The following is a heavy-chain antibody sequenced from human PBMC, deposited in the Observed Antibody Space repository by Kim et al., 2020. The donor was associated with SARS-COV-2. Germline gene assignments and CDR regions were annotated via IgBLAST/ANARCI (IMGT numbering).Heavy chain of an antibody. CDR1: GGSFSGYY. Sequence: SETLSLTCAVYGGSFSGYYWSWIRQPPGKGLEWIGEINHSGSTNYNPSLKSRVTISVDTSKNQFSLKLSSVTAADTAVYYCARGVYYDSSGYYYGAGYNWFDPWGQGTLVTVSS. CDR3: ARGVYYDSSGYYYGAGYNWFDP. J-gene: IGHJ5*02. CDR2: INHSGST. V-gene: IGHV4-34*01. D-gene: IGHD3-22*01.